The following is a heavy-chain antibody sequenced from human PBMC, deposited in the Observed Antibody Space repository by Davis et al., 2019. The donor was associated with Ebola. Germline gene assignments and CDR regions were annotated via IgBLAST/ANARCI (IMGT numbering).Heavy chain of an antibody. CDR1: GGSFSGYY. V-gene: IGHV4-34*01. J-gene: IGHJ4*02. CDR3: ATLGRFCRGGICYSFDS. Sequence: MPSETLSLTCAVYGGSFSGYYWSWIRQPPGKGLEWIGSIYYSGSTYYNPSLKSRVTMSVDPSKSQFSLSLTSVTAADTAVYYCATLGRFCRGGICYSFDSWGQGTLVTVSS. CDR2: IYYSGST. D-gene: IGHD2-15*01.